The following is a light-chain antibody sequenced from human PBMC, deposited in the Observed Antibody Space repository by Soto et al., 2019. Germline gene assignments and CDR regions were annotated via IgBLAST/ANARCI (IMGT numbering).Light chain of an antibody. CDR1: QSISTW. V-gene: IGKV1-5*01. CDR2: DAS. CDR3: QQYKSYWT. J-gene: IGKJ1*01. Sequence: DIQMTQSPSTLSAYVGDRVTITCRASQSISTWLAWYQKKPGKAPKPLIHDASRLESGVPSRFSGSGSGTEFTLTISSLQPDDFATYHCQQYKSYWTFGQGTKVDIK.